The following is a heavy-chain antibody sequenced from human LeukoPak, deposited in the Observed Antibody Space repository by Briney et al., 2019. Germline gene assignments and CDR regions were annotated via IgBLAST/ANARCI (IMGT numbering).Heavy chain of an antibody. CDR2: ISSSSSYI. V-gene: IGHV3-21*01. Sequence: GGSLRLSCAASGFTFSSYSMNWVRQAPGKGLEWVSSISSSSSYIYYADSVKGRSTISRDNAKNSLYLQMNSLRAEDTAVYYCARGGRIAAARFIDYWGQGTLVTVSS. D-gene: IGHD6-13*01. CDR1: GFTFSSYS. J-gene: IGHJ4*02. CDR3: ARGGRIAAARFIDY.